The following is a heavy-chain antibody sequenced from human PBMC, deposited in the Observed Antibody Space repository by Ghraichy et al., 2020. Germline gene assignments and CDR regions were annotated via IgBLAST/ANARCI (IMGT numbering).Heavy chain of an antibody. CDR2: IYYSGST. D-gene: IGHD3-3*01. Sequence: SETLSLTCTVSGGSISSSSYYWGWIRQPPGKGLEWIGSIYYSGSTYYNPSLKSRVTISVDTSKNQFSLKLSSVTAADTAVYYCASQYDFWSGYYTIGLYYYYGMDVWGQGTTVTVSS. V-gene: IGHV4-39*01. CDR1: GGSISSSSYY. J-gene: IGHJ6*02. CDR3: ASQYDFWSGYYTIGLYYYYGMDV.